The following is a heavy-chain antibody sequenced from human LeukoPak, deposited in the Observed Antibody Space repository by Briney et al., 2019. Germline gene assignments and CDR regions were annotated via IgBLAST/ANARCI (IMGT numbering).Heavy chain of an antibody. D-gene: IGHD6-6*01. J-gene: IGHJ6*03. Sequence: SETLSLTCTVSGGSISSHYWSWIRQPPGKGLEWIGYIYYSGGTNYNPSLKSRVTISVDTSKNQFSLKLSSVTAADTAVYYCARGGAARPYYYYYYMDVWGKGTTVTVSS. V-gene: IGHV4-59*11. CDR3: ARGGAARPYYYYYYMDV. CDR2: IYYSGGT. CDR1: GGSISSHY.